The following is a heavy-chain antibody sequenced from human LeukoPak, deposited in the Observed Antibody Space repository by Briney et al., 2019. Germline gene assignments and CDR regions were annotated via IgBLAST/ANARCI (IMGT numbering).Heavy chain of an antibody. D-gene: IGHD2-15*01. CDR3: ARDRGSYCSGGSCHFFDY. CDR2: IKQDGSEK. CDR1: GFTFRSYW. V-gene: IGHV3-7*01. J-gene: IGHJ4*02. Sequence: GGSLRLSCATSGFTFRSYWMSWVRQAPGKGLEGVANIKQDGSEKYYVDSVKGRFTISRDNAKNSLYLEMNSLRAEDTAVYYCARDRGSYCSGGSCHFFDYWGQGTLVTVSS.